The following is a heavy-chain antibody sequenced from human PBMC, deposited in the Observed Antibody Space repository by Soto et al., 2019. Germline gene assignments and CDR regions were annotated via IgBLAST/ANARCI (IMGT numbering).Heavy chain of an antibody. D-gene: IGHD2-8*02. CDR2: FYYTGTT. Sequence: SETLSLTCTVSGASLSSGSYYWSWIRQPPGKGLEWIGYFYYTGTTKSNPSLESRVTISADTSKNQFSLNLTSVTAADTAVYYCARISYWVKDYWGQGALVTVSS. V-gene: IGHV4-61*01. J-gene: IGHJ4*02. CDR1: GASLSSGSYY. CDR3: ARISYWVKDY.